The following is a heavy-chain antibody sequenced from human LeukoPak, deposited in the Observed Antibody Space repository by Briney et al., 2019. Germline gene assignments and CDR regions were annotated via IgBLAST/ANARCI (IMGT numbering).Heavy chain of an antibody. Sequence: GASVKVSCKASGYTFTGYYMHWVRQAPGQGLEWMGWINPNSGGTNYAQKFQGRDTMTRDTSISTAYMKLSRLRSDDTAVYYCARRRITMVRGVINGNNWFDPWGQGTLVTVSS. CDR2: INPNSGGT. J-gene: IGHJ5*02. D-gene: IGHD3-10*01. CDR1: GYTFTGYY. CDR3: ARRRITMVRGVINGNNWFDP. V-gene: IGHV1-2*02.